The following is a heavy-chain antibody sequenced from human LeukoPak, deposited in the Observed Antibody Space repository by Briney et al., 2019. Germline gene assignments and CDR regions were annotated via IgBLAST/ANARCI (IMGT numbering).Heavy chain of an antibody. V-gene: IGHV1-18*01. Sequence: GASVKVSCKASGYTFTSYGISWVRQAPGQGLEWMGWISAYNGNTNYAQKLQGRVTMTTDTSTSTAYMELRSLRSDDTAVYYCARRNYCSSTSCHEADYWGQGTLVTVSS. CDR1: GYTFTSYG. CDR3: ARRNYCSSTSCHEADY. CDR2: ISAYNGNT. J-gene: IGHJ4*02. D-gene: IGHD2-2*01.